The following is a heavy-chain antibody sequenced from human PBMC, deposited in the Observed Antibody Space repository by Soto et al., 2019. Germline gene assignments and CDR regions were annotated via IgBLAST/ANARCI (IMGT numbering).Heavy chain of an antibody. CDR1: GGSISSYY. J-gene: IGHJ5*02. V-gene: IGHV4-59*08. D-gene: IGHD3-3*02. CDR3: ASLGAFYQSLDP. Sequence: SETLSLTCTVSGGSISSYYWSWIRQPPGKGLEWAGYIYYAGSTSCNPSLKSRVTISLDPSKSQFSLRLSSVTAADTAVYYCASLGAFYQSLDPGGPGTLVTVSS. CDR2: IYYAGST.